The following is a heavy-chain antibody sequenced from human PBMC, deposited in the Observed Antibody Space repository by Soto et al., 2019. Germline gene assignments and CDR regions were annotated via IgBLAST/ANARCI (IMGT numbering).Heavy chain of an antibody. J-gene: IGHJ6*02. CDR1: GYSFTSYW. CDR2: IDPSDSYT. Sequence: PGESLKISCKGSGYSFTSYWISWVRQMPGKGLELVGRIDPSDSYTNYSPSFQGHVTISADKSISTAYLQWSSLKASDTAMYYCARLKEDGGFGVPPTYYYYYGMDVWGQGTTVPVS. D-gene: IGHD3-10*01. V-gene: IGHV5-10-1*01. CDR3: ARLKEDGGFGVPPTYYYYYGMDV.